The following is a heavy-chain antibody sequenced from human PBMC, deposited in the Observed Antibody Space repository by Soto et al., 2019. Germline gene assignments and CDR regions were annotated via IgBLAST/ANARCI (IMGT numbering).Heavy chain of an antibody. CDR3: AKDEAAELLFGVVTISRFDS. J-gene: IGHJ4*02. V-gene: IGHV3-23*01. Sequence: EVQLLESGGGLVQPGGSLRLSCAASGFTFSNYAMGWVRQAPGKGLEWVSGISGGGGSTYYADSVKGRFTISRDQSKNTLFLQMHSLGAEDTALYYCAKDEAAELLFGVVTISRFDSWGQGTLVTVSP. D-gene: IGHD3-3*01. CDR2: ISGGGGST. CDR1: GFTFSNYA.